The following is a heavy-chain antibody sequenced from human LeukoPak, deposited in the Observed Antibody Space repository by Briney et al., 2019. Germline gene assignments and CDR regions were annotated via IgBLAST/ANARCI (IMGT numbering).Heavy chain of an antibody. J-gene: IGHJ4*02. Sequence: ASVKVSCQASGYSFSTYGISWVRQAPGQGLEWMGWMNPNSGNTGYAQKFQGRVTITRNTSISTAYMELSSLRSEDTAVYYCARGGASNYDFWSGYYFFDYWGQGTLVTVSS. CDR1: GYSFSTYG. CDR2: MNPNSGNT. D-gene: IGHD3-3*01. V-gene: IGHV1-8*03. CDR3: ARGGASNYDFWSGYYFFDY.